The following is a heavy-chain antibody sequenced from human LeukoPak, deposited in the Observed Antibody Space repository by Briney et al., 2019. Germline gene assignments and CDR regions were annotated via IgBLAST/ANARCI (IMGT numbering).Heavy chain of an antibody. V-gene: IGHV4-39*01. CDR3: ARRDDYVWGSYRPLLYYFDY. CDR1: GGSISSSSYY. CDR2: IYYSGST. D-gene: IGHD3-16*02. J-gene: IGHJ4*02. Sequence: PSETLSLTCTVSGGSISSSSYYWGWIRQPPGKGLEWIGSIYYSGSTYYNPSFKSRVTISVDTSKNQFSLKLSSVTAADTAVYYCARRDDYVWGSYRPLLYYFDYWGQGTLVTVSS.